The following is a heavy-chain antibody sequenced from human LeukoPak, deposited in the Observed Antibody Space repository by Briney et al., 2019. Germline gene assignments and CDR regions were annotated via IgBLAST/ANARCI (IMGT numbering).Heavy chain of an antibody. J-gene: IGHJ4*02. CDR1: GFTSSSNY. CDR2: IYSGGST. D-gene: IGHD6-13*01. Sequence: GGSLRLSCAASGFTSSSNYMSWVRQAPGKGLEWVSVIYSGGSTYYADSVKGRFTISRDNSKNTLYLQMNSLRAEDTAVYYCARVGPGYSSSWSIDYWGQGTLVTVSS. CDR3: ARVGPGYSSSWSIDY. V-gene: IGHV3-53*01.